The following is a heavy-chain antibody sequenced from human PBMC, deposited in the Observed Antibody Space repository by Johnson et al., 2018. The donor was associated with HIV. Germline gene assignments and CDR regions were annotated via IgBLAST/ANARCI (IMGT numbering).Heavy chain of an antibody. CDR3: ATLGYSSSPGGYGAFDI. CDR1: GFTFSSYG. J-gene: IGHJ3*02. D-gene: IGHD6-6*01. Sequence: QMLLLESGGGLVKSGGSLRLSCAASGFTFSSYGMHWVRQAPGKGLEWVAVISYDGSNKYYADPVTGRYTISRDNSKNTLHLQMNSLRAEDTAVYYCATLGYSSSPGGYGAFDIWGQGTMVTVSS. CDR2: ISYDGSNK. V-gene: IGHV3-30*03.